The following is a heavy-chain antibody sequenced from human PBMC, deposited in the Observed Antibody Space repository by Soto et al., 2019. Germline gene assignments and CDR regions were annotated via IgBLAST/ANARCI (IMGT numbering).Heavy chain of an antibody. Sequence: GGSLRLSCAASGFTFSSYGMHWVRQAPGKGLEWVAVISYDGSNKYYADSVKGRFTISRDNSKNTLYLQMNSLRAEDTAVYYCAKAGAFNDYGVTFDYWGQGTLVTVSS. CDR3: AKAGAFNDYGVTFDY. J-gene: IGHJ4*02. V-gene: IGHV3-30*18. CDR2: ISYDGSNK. D-gene: IGHD4-17*01. CDR1: GFTFSSYG.